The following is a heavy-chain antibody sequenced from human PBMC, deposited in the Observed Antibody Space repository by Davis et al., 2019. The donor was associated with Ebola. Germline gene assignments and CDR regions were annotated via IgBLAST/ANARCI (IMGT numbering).Heavy chain of an antibody. CDR2: IYHSGST. J-gene: IGHJ5*02. V-gene: IGHV4-39*07. CDR3: ARGRALRPPWFDP. Sequence: SETLSLTCTVSGGSISSSSYYWGWIRQPPGKGLEWIGYIYHSGSTYYNPSLKSRVTISVDRSKNQFSLKLSSVTAADTAVYYCARGRALRPPWFDPWGQGTLVTVSS. CDR1: GGSISSSSYY.